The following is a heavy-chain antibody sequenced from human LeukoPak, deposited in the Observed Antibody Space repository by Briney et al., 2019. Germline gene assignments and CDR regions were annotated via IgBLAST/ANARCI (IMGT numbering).Heavy chain of an antibody. CDR2: IYYSGST. CDR1: GGSISSYY. J-gene: IGHJ4*02. D-gene: IGHD5-24*01. V-gene: IGHV4-59*12. Sequence: SETLSLTCTVSGGSISSYYWSWIRQPPGKGLEWIGYIYYSGSTNYNPSLKSRVTISVDTSKHQFLLKLSSVTAADTAVYYCARESPEKYYFDYWGQGTLVTVSS. CDR3: ARESPEKYYFDY.